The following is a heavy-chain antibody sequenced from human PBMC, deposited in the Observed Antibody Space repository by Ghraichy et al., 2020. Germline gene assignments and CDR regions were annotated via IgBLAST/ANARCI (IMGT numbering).Heavy chain of an antibody. CDR3: ARRRQTWSAAEGDAFDI. CDR2: INPTGTT. J-gene: IGHJ3*02. V-gene: IGHV4-34*01. Sequence: SETLSLTCAVYVGSFSGYYWSWIRQPPGKGLEWIGEINPTGTTNNNPSLKSRLTLLVDPSKNQFSLQLKSVTAADTAVYYCARRRQTWSAAEGDAFDIWGHGRMVTVSS. CDR1: VGSFSGYY. D-gene: IGHD5-18*01.